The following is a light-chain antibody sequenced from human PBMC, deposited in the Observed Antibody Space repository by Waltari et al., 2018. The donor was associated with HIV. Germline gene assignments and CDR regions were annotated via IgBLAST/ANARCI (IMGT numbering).Light chain of an antibody. Sequence: EMVMTQSPATLSVSPGERATLACRASQSVSSNLAWYQQKPGQAPRLLIYDASTSATGIPARFSGSGSGTEFTLTISSLQSEDSAVYYCQQYNNWYTFAQGTKLEIK. CDR1: QSVSSN. J-gene: IGKJ2*01. CDR3: QQYNNWYT. CDR2: DAS. V-gene: IGKV3D-15*01.